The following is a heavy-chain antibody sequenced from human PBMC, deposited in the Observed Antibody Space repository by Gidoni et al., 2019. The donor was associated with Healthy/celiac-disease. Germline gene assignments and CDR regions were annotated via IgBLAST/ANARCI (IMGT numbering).Heavy chain of an antibody. Sequence: EVQLVESGGGLVKPGGSLRLSCAASGFTFSSYSMNWVRQAPGKGLEWVSAISSSSSYIYYADSVKGRFTTSRDNAKNSLYLQMNSLRAEDTAVYYCATHPGSGSYSYWGQGTLVTVSS. D-gene: IGHD1-26*01. CDR1: GFTFSSYS. CDR3: ATHPGSGSYSY. CDR2: ISSSSSYI. J-gene: IGHJ4*02. V-gene: IGHV3-21*01.